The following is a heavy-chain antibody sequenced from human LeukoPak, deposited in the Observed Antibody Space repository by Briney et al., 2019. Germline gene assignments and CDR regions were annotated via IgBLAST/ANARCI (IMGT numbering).Heavy chain of an antibody. J-gene: IGHJ4*02. CDR1: GFTFSSYS. Sequence: GGSLRLSCAASGFTFSSYSMNWVRQAPGKGLEWVSYISSSSSTIYYADSVKGRFTISRDNAKNSLYLQMNSLRAEDTAVYYCARVVWYFDYWGQGTLVTVSS. V-gene: IGHV3-48*04. CDR2: ISSSSSTI. D-gene: IGHD2-8*01. CDR3: ARVVWYFDY.